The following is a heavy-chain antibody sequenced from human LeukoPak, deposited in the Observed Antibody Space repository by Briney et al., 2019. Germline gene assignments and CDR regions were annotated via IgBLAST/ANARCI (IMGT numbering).Heavy chain of an antibody. D-gene: IGHD3-9*01. CDR1: GFTVSSNY. Sequence: PGGSLRLSCAASGFTVSSNYMNWVRQAPGKGLEWVSYISSSGSTIYYADSVKGRFTISRDNAKNSLYLQMNSLRAEDTAVYYCARDDSRRYFDWLPFDYWGQGTLVTVSS. J-gene: IGHJ4*02. CDR3: ARDDSRRYFDWLPFDY. CDR2: ISSSGSTI. V-gene: IGHV3-48*03.